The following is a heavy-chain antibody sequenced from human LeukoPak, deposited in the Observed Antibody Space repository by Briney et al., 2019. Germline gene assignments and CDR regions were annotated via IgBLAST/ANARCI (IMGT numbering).Heavy chain of an antibody. CDR3: ARRRTSGDFDY. Sequence: GSLRLSCAASGLTFSSYWMHWVPQAPGKGLVWVSRISRDGSSTDYADPVKGRFTIPRDNAKNTLYLQMNSLRAEDTAVYYCARRRTSGDFDYWGQGTLGTRSS. D-gene: IGHD2-2*01. J-gene: IGHJ4*02. CDR2: ISRDGSST. V-gene: IGHV3-74*01. CDR1: GLTFSSYW.